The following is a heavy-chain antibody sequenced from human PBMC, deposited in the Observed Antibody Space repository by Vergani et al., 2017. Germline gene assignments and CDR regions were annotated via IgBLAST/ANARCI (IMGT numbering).Heavy chain of an antibody. V-gene: IGHV3-7*03. Sequence: EVQLVESGGGLVQPGGSLRLSCATSGFTSSTYWMSWVRQAPGKGLEWVANIKQDGSGKYYVDSVKGRFTISRDNANNSLYLQMNSVRAEDPAVYYCARDSQGDYSNYYFDYWGQGTLVTVSS. D-gene: IGHD4-11*01. CDR1: GFTSSTYW. J-gene: IGHJ4*02. CDR3: ARDSQGDYSNYYFDY. CDR2: IKQDGSGK.